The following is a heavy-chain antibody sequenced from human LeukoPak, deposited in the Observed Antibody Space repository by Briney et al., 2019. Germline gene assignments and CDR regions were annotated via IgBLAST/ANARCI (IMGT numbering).Heavy chain of an antibody. CDR1: GFTFSSYG. CDR2: ISYDGSNK. J-gene: IGHJ5*02. D-gene: IGHD3-10*01. CDR3: AKDAITYYYGSGRCNWFDP. V-gene: IGHV3-30*18. Sequence: GGSLRLSCAASGFTFSSYGMHWVRQAPGKGLEWVAVISYDGSNKYYADSVKGRFTISRDNSKNTLYLQMNSLRAEDTAVYYCAKDAITYYYGSGRCNWFDPWGQGTLVTVS.